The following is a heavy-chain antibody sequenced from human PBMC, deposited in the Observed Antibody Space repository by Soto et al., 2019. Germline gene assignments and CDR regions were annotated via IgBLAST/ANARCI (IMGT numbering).Heavy chain of an antibody. Sequence: EVHLLESGGDLVQPGGSLRLSCTASGLTFSTYAMSWVRQAPGKVLDWVSAIGGSGTGGRTYYADSVKGRFTISRDNSKNTVYLQMNSLRADDTAVYYCAKSPGGLDGYNSDYYGMYVWGQGTTVIVSS. CDR3: AKSPGGLDGYNSDYYGMYV. V-gene: IGHV3-23*01. CDR1: GLTFSTYA. CDR2: IGGSGTGGRT. D-gene: IGHD5-12*01. J-gene: IGHJ6*02.